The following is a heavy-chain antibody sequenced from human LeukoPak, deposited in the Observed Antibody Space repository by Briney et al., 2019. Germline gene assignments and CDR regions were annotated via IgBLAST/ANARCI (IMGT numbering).Heavy chain of an antibody. CDR3: ARAGGEWLVKGYFDL. J-gene: IGHJ2*01. D-gene: IGHD6-19*01. CDR1: GGSISSYY. V-gene: IGHV4-59*01. CDR2: IYFSGST. Sequence: PSETLSLTCTVSGGSISSYYWSWIRQPPGKGLERIGYIYFSGSTNYNPSLESRVTISVDTSKNQCSLKLSSVTAADTAVYYCARAGGEWLVKGYFDLWGRGTPVTVSS.